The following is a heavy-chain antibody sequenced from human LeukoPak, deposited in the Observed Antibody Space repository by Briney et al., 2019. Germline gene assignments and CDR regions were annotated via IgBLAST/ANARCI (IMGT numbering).Heavy chain of an antibody. Sequence: TGGSLRLSCAASGFTFSRYAMHWVRQAPGKGLDWVAVISYDGNKKYHADSVKGRFTISRDNSKNTLYLQMNSLRAEDTAVYYCAREGLHSDDSGFLDYWGQGTLLTVSS. CDR3: AREGLHSDDSGFLDY. D-gene: IGHD3-22*01. CDR1: GFTFSRYA. V-gene: IGHV3-30-3*01. J-gene: IGHJ4*02. CDR2: ISYDGNKK.